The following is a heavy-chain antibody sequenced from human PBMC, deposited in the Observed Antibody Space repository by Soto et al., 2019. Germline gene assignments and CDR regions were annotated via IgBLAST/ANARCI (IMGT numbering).Heavy chain of an antibody. CDR3: ATYSGNYERYGVYYGMDV. Sequence: ASVKVSCKASGGTFSSYAISWVRQAPGQGLEWMGGIIPIFGTANYAQKFQGRVTITADESTSTAYMELSSLRSEDTAVYYCATYSGNYERYGVYYGMDVWGQGATVTVSS. D-gene: IGHD1-26*01. CDR2: IIPIFGTA. J-gene: IGHJ6*02. CDR1: GGTFSSYA. V-gene: IGHV1-69*13.